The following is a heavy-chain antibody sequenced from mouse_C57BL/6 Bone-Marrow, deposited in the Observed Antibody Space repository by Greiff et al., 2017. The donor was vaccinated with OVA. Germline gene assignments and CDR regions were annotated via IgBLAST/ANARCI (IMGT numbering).Heavy chain of an antibody. CDR2: IRSKSNNYAT. V-gene: IGHV10-1*01. J-gene: IGHJ3*01. Sequence: EVKLVESGGGLVQPKGSLKLSCAASGFSFNTYAMNWVRQAPGKGLEWVARIRSKSNNYATYYADSVKDRFTISRDDSESMLYLQMNNLKTEDAAMYYCVRPGFAYWGQGTLVTVSA. CDR3: VRPGFAY. CDR1: GFSFNTYA.